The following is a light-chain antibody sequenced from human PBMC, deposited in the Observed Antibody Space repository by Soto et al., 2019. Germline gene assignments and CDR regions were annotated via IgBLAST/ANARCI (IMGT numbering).Light chain of an antibody. Sequence: EIVMTQSPATPSVSPGERATLSCRASQSVSSNLAWYQQKPGQAPRLLIYGASTRATGIPARFSGSGSGTEFTLTISSLQSEDFAVYYCQHYNNRPPTFGQGTKVDIK. CDR2: GAS. J-gene: IGKJ1*01. CDR3: QHYNNRPPT. CDR1: QSVSSN. V-gene: IGKV3-15*01.